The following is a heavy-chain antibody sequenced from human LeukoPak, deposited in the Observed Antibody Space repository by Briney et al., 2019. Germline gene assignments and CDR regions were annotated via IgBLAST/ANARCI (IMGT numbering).Heavy chain of an antibody. Sequence: GGSLRLSCAASGFTFSDYYMSWIRQAPGKGLEWVSYISGSRTTIYYADSVKGRFTISRDNSKNTLYLQMNSLRAEDTAVYHCARDPVGYSSSDDAFDIWGQGTMVTVSS. CDR3: ARDPVGYSSSDDAFDI. J-gene: IGHJ3*02. CDR1: GFTFSDYY. V-gene: IGHV3-11*04. D-gene: IGHD6-6*01. CDR2: ISGSRTTI.